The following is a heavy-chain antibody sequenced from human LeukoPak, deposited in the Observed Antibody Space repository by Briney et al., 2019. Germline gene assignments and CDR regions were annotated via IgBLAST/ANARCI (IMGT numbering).Heavy chain of an antibody. CDR1: GFTFSSYG. J-gene: IGHJ4*02. V-gene: IGHV3-33*01. D-gene: IGHD6-13*01. CDR2: IWYDGSKE. Sequence: GGSLRLSCAASGFTFSSYGFHWGRQAPGKGLEWVAVIWYDGSKEYYADSVKGRFTISRDNAKNTVYLQMNSLRAEDTAVYYCARAESSNCFDYWGQGTLVTVSS. CDR3: ARAESSNCFDY.